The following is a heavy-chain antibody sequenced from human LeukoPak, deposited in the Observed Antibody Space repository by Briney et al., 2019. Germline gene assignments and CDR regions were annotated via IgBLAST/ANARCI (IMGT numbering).Heavy chain of an antibody. V-gene: IGHV1-2*02. CDR3: ARGKAMIVIYFDY. J-gene: IGHJ4*02. CDR2: INPNSGGT. D-gene: IGHD3-22*01. CDR1: GYTFTGYY. Sequence: GASVKVSCKASGYTFTGYYMHWVRQAPGQGLEWMGWINPNSGGTNYAQKFQGRVTMTRDTSISTAYMELSRLRSDDTAVYYCARGKAMIVIYFDYWGQGTLVTVSS.